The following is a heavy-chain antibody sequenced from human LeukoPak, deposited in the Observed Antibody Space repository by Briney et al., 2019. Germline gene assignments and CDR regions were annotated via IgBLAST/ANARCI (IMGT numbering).Heavy chain of an antibody. V-gene: IGHV1-2*02. J-gene: IGHJ1*01. D-gene: IGHD6-13*01. CDR2: INPSSGGA. CDR1: RYTFTGYS. Sequence: GASVKVSCKPSRYTFTGYSTHWVRQSPGQGLEWMGWINPSSGGAKSAQKFQGSVTMTSDTSLSTACMALNILRSLHTARYYSSRVADIAARTSYLQHWGQGTLVTVSS. CDR3: SRVADIAARTSYLQH.